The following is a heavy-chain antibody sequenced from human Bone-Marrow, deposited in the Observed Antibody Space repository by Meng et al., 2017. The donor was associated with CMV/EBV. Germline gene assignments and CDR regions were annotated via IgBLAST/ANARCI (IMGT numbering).Heavy chain of an antibody. CDR1: GFTFSDYY. D-gene: IGHD6-19*01. CDR3: ARVRSSGWHFDY. V-gene: IGHV4-59*01. Sequence: ESLKISCAASGFTFSDYYMNWIRQPPGKGLEWIGYIYYSGSTNYNPSLKSRVTISVDTSKNQFSLKLSSVTAADTAVYYCARVRSSGWHFDYWGQGTLVTVSS. CDR2: IYYSGST. J-gene: IGHJ4*02.